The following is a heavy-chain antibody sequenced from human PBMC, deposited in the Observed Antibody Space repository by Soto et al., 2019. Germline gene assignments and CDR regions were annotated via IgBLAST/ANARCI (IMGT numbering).Heavy chain of an antibody. CDR2: IYYDGNKK. V-gene: IGHV3-33*01. CDR1: GFTFRSYA. Sequence: PGGSLRLSCAASGFTFRSYAMHWVRQAPGKGLEWVSLIYYDGNKKYYIDSVKGRFTISRDNSRNTVHLQMDSLRAEDTAVYYCARARATGLFYLDYWGQGTLVT. J-gene: IGHJ4*02. CDR3: ARARATGLFYLDY.